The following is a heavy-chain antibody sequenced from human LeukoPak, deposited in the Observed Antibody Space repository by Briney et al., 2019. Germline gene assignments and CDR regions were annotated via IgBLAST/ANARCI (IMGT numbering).Heavy chain of an antibody. CDR3: ARDTGLTTGLDY. CDR1: GGSFSGYY. CDR2: INHSGST. Sequence: SETLSLTCAVYGGSFSGYYWSWIRQPPGKGLEWIGEINHSGSTNYNPSLKSRVTISVDTSKNQFSLKLSSVTAADTAVYYCARDTGLTTGLDYWGQGTLVTVSS. D-gene: IGHD4-17*01. V-gene: IGHV4-34*01. J-gene: IGHJ4*02.